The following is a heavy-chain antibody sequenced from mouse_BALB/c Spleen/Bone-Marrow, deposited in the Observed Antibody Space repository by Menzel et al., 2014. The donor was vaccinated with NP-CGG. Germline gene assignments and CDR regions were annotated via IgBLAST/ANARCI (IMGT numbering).Heavy chain of an antibody. Sequence: LMESGAELAKPGVSVKMSCKASGYTFTTYWMHWVKQRPGQGLEWIGYINPSTGYTEYIQKFKDKATLTADKSSSTAYMQLNSLTSEDSSVYYCVLITPVVSDYWGQGTTLTVSS. V-gene: IGHV1-7*01. CDR2: INPSTGYT. D-gene: IGHD1-1*01. CDR1: GYTFTTYW. J-gene: IGHJ2*01. CDR3: VLITPVVSDY.